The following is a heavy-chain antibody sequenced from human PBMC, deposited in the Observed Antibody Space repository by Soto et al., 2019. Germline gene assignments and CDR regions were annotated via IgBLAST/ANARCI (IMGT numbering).Heavy chain of an antibody. CDR3: ARRLQWQLPPFDP. Sequence: QVHLMESGGGLVKPGGSLRLSCAGSGFTFSDYYITWIRRAPGKGLEWVSYINTLSSAIYYADSVKGRFTISRDNAKNSVYLQMNSPRAEDTGVYYCARRLQWQLPPFDPWGRGTLVTVSS. CDR2: INTLSSAI. J-gene: IGHJ5*02. D-gene: IGHD6-19*01. CDR1: GFTFSDYY. V-gene: IGHV3-11*01.